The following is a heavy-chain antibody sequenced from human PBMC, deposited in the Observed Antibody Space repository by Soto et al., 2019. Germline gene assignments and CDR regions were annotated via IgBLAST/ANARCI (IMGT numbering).Heavy chain of an antibody. V-gene: IGHV5-51*01. CDR2: ILHRDFDV. CDR1: GYTFTNYW. D-gene: IGHD4-4*01. CDR3: ARLGSLLQPIDS. J-gene: IGHJ5*01. Sequence: PGESLKISCQTSGYTFTNYWIGWVRQMRGGGLEWLRLILHRDFDVRYSPSFEGQVSISADRTTATAFLHWRSLEASDSALYFCARLGSLLQPIDSWGQGTPVTVSS.